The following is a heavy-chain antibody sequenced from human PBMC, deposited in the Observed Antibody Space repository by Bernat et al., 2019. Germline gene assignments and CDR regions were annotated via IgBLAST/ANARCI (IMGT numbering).Heavy chain of an antibody. D-gene: IGHD3-10*01. J-gene: IGHJ4*02. Sequence: QLQLQESGPGLVKPSETLSLTCTVSGGSISSSSYYWGWIRQPPGKGLEWIGSIYYSGSTYYNPSLKSRVTISVDTSKNQFSLKLSSVTAADTAVYYCARHGDSSELSWGGCYFDYWGQGTLVTVSS. CDR1: GGSISSSSYY. CDR2: IYYSGST. CDR3: ARHGDSSELSWGGCYFDY. V-gene: IGHV4-39*01.